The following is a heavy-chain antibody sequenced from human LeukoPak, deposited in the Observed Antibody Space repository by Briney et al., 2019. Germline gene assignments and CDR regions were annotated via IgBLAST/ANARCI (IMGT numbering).Heavy chain of an antibody. D-gene: IGHD3-10*02. J-gene: IGHJ6*04. CDR1: GFTFITYT. CDR3: AELGITMIGGV. CDR2: ISSSRDYI. V-gene: IGHV3-21*01. Sequence: GGSLRLSCAASGFTFITYTMDWVRQAPGKGLEWVSSISSSRDYIYYADSVKGRFTISRDNAKNSLYLQMNSLRAEDTAVYYCAELGITMIGGVWGKGTTVTISS.